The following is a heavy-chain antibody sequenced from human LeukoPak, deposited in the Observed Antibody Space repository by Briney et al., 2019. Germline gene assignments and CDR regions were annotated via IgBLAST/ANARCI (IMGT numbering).Heavy chain of an antibody. CDR2: ISSSGSTI. V-gene: IGHV3-11*01. Sequence: GGSLRLSCAASGFTFSDYYMSWIRQAPGKGLEWVSYISSSGSTIYYADSVKGRFTISRDNAKNSLYLQMNSLRAEDTAVYYCASKIAAAGSDYYYYYGMDVWGQGTTVTVSS. CDR1: GFTFSDYY. D-gene: IGHD6-13*01. CDR3: ASKIAAAGSDYYYYYGMDV. J-gene: IGHJ6*02.